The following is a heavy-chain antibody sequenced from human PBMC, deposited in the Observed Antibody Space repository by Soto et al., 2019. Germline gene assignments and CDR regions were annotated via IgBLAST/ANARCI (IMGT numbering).Heavy chain of an antibody. D-gene: IGHD5-12*01. V-gene: IGHV4-31*03. J-gene: IGHJ4*02. Sequence: QVQLQESGPGLVKPSQTLSLTCTVSGGSISSGGYYWSWIRQHPGKGLEWIGYIYYSGSTYYNQSLKSRITISVNTSKNQYSLKLSSVTAADTAVYYCARTRDGYKPGNFDYWGQGTLVTVSS. CDR2: IYYSGST. CDR3: ARTRDGYKPGNFDY. CDR1: GGSISSGGYY.